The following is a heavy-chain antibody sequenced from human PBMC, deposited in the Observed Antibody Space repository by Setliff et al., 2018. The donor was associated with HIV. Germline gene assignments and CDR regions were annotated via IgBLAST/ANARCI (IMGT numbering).Heavy chain of an antibody. V-gene: IGHV3-30*01. CDR3: ARDLPVSNGYRYGLDY. D-gene: IGHD3-16*02. CDR1: GYTFRTYA. CDR2: ISYDGSKK. J-gene: IGHJ4*02. Sequence: GGSLRLSCAASGYTFRTYAMHWVRQAPGKGLEWVAIISYDGSKKYYADTVKGRFTISGDNSKNTLYLQMNSLRAEDTAVYYCARDLPVSNGYRYGLDYWGQGTLVTVSS.